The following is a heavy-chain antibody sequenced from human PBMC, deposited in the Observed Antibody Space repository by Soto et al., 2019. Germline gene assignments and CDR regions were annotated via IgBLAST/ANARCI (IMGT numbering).Heavy chain of an antibody. D-gene: IGHD1-7*01. CDR1: GGSFTRNNW. J-gene: IGHJ4*01. CDR2: IYRSGST. CDR3: ASRDPGTSVDY. Sequence: PSETLSLTCAVSGGSFTRNNWWTWVRQPPGQGLEWIGEIYRSGSTNYNPSLKSRVTISLDKSENQFSLKVTYLTAADTSVYYCASRDPGTSVDYWGQGTLVTVTS. V-gene: IGHV4-4*02.